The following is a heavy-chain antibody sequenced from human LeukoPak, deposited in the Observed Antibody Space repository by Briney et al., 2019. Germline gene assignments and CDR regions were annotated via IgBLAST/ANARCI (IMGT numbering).Heavy chain of an antibody. CDR2: ISNSDDST. D-gene: IGHD3-10*01. CDR3: AKPLMRDRWFGES. V-gene: IGHV3-23*01. Sequence: GGSLRLSCAASGFPFSSYAMSWVRQAPGKGLEWVSTISNSDDSTYYADSVKGRFTISRDNSENTLFLRMNSLRAEDTAVYYCAKPLMRDRWFGESWGQGTLVSVSS. J-gene: IGHJ5*02. CDR1: GFPFSSYA.